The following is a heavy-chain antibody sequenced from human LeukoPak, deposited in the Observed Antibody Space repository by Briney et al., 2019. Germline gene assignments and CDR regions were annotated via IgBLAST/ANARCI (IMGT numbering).Heavy chain of an antibody. J-gene: IGHJ5*02. CDR2: ISGSGGST. Sequence: GGSLRLSCAASGFTFSSYAMSWVRQAPGKGLEWVSAISGSGGSTYYADSVKGRFTISRDNSKNTLYLQMNSLRAEDTAVYYCAKDLFADGSGTPPNWFDPWGQGTLVTVSS. CDR3: AKDLFADGSGTPPNWFDP. D-gene: IGHD3-10*01. CDR1: GFTFSSYA. V-gene: IGHV3-23*01.